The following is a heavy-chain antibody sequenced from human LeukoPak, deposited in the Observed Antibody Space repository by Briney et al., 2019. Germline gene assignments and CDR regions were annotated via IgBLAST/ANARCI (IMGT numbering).Heavy chain of an antibody. Sequence: SETLSLTCTVSGGSISSGGYYWSWIRQHPGKGLEWIGYIYYSGSTYYNPSLKSRVTISVDTSKNQFSLKLSSVTAADTAMYYCARDYPRGMDVWGQGTTVTVSS. CDR3: ARDYPRGMDV. J-gene: IGHJ6*02. V-gene: IGHV4-31*03. CDR1: GGSISSGGYY. CDR2: IYYSGST.